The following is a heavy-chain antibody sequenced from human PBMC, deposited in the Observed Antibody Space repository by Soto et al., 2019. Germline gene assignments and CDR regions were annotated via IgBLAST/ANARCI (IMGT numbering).Heavy chain of an antibody. Sequence: SETLYLTFTVSGYSISSYYWTWIRQPPGKGLEWIGYIYYSGSTNYNPSLKSRVTISVDTYKIQFSLKLTSVTAADPAGYYCARSVATIGPWGQGTLVSVTS. V-gene: IGHV4-59*01. CDR2: IYYSGST. CDR1: GYSISSYY. CDR3: ARSVATIGP. J-gene: IGHJ5*02. D-gene: IGHD5-12*01.